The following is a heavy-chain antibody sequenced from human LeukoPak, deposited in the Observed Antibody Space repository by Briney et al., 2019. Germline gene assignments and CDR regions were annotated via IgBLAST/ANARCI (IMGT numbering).Heavy chain of an antibody. Sequence: ASVKVSCKASGYTFSDYSMSWVRQAPGQGLEWMGWINTKTWNPTYAQDFTGHFVFSLDTSVSTTYLQINSLKADDTAMYYCARGRYYYGSGSPRVSLDYWSQGTLVTVSS. D-gene: IGHD3-10*01. CDR3: ARGRYYYGSGSPRVSLDY. V-gene: IGHV7-4-1*02. CDR1: GYTFSDYS. J-gene: IGHJ4*02. CDR2: INTKTWNP.